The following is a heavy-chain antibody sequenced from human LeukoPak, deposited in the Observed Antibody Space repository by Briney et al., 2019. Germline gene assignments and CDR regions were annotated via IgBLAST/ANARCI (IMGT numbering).Heavy chain of an antibody. D-gene: IGHD6-13*01. CDR1: GGSISSGGYY. CDR3: ARDIGIAAAGTWWFDP. Sequence: SETLSLTCTVSGGSISSGGYYWSWIRQHPGKGLEWIGYIYYSGSTYYNPSLKSRVTISVDTSKNQFSLKLSSVTAADTAVYYCARDIGIAAAGTWWFDPWGQGTLVTVSS. V-gene: IGHV4-31*03. CDR2: IYYSGST. J-gene: IGHJ5*02.